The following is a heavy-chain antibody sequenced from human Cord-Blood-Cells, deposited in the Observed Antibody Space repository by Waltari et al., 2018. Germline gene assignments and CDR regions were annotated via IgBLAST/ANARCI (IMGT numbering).Heavy chain of an antibody. Sequence: EVQLVESGGGLVQPGGSLRLSCAASGFTFSSYWMHWVRQAPGKGLVWVRVINSEGSRPSDADAVKGRFTISREDAKNTLYLQMNSLRAEDTAVYYCARVRTGGYAFDIWGQGTMVTVSS. CDR3: ARVRTGGYAFDI. J-gene: IGHJ3*02. CDR2: INSEGSRP. D-gene: IGHD2-8*02. V-gene: IGHV3-74*01. CDR1: GFTFSSYW.